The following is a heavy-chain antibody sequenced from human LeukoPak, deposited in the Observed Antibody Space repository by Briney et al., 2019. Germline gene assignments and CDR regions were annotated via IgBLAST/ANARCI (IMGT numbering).Heavy chain of an antibody. J-gene: IGHJ4*02. Sequence: GGSLRLSCAASGFTFSSYAMHWVRQAPGKGLEWVAVISYDGSNKYYADSVKGRFTISRDNSKNTLYLQMNSLRAEDTAVYYCARGYSSSWSFYDYWAREPWSPSPQ. CDR3: ARGYSSSWSFYDY. V-gene: IGHV3-30-3*01. D-gene: IGHD6-13*01. CDR1: GFTFSSYA. CDR2: ISYDGSNK.